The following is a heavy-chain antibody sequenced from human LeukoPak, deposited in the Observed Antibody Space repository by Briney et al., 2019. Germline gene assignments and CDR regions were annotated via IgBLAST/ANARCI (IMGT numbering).Heavy chain of an antibody. J-gene: IGHJ4*02. CDR2: IWFDGTNK. CDR3: ARVRTVVSPFDY. CDR1: GFTFSNYG. Sequence: GGSLRLSCAAFGFTFSNYGMHWVRQAPGKGLEWVAVIWFDGTNKYYADSLKGRFTISRDNSKNTLYLQMNSLRAEDTALYYCARVRTVVSPFDYWGQGTLVTVSS. V-gene: IGHV3-33*01. D-gene: IGHD4-23*01.